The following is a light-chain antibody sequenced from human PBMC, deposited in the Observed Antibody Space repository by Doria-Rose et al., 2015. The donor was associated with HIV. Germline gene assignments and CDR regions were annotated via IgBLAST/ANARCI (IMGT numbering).Light chain of an antibody. V-gene: IGKV3-20*01. Sequence: TQSPGALSLSPGERATLSCRASQSFSSTYLAWYQQKPGQAPSLLIYDGSTRATGIPDRFSASGSGADFTLTINRLEPEDFALYYCHQYGTSWTFGQGTKVEI. CDR1: QSFSSTY. J-gene: IGKJ1*01. CDR3: HQYGTSWT. CDR2: DGS.